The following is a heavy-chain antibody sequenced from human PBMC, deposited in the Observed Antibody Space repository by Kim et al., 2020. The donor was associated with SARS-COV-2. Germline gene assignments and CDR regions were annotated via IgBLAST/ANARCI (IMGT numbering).Heavy chain of an antibody. V-gene: IGHV3-48*01. CDR3: ARSNKGFDY. D-gene: IGHD4-4*01. Sequence: TKNDADSVKGRFTISRDNVKNSLYLQMDSLRAEDTAVYFCARSNKGFDYCGQGTLVTVSS. CDR2: TK. J-gene: IGHJ4*02.